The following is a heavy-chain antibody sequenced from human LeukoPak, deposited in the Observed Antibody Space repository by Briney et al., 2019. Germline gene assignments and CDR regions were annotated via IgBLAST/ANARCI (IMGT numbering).Heavy chain of an antibody. D-gene: IGHD1-7*01. J-gene: IGHJ4*02. CDR3: ARVNLELRTGFDY. Sequence: SETLSLTCTVSGGSISSSRYYWGWIRQPPGKVLEWIGSIYYSGSTYYNPSLKSRVTISVDTSKNQFSLKLSSVTAADTAVYYCARVNLELRTGFDYWGQGTLVTVSS. CDR2: IYYSGST. CDR1: GGSISSSRYY. V-gene: IGHV4-39*07.